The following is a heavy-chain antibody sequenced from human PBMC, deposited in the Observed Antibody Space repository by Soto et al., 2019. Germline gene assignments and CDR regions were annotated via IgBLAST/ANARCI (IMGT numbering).Heavy chain of an antibody. CDR1: GYTFTGYY. D-gene: IGHD3-9*01. CDR2: INPNSGGT. CDR3: ARDLYYDILTSGYYYYGMDV. V-gene: IGHV1-2*04. Sequence: ASVKVSCKASGYTFTGYYMHWVRQAPGQGREWMGWINPNSGGTNYAQKFQGWVTMTRDTSISTAYMELSRLRSDDTAVYYCARDLYYDILTSGYYYYGMDVWGQGTTVTVSS. J-gene: IGHJ6*02.